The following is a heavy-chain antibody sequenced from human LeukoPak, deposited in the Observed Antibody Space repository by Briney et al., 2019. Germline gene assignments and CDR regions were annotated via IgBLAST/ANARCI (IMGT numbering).Heavy chain of an antibody. V-gene: IGHV4-61*02. CDR2: IYTSGST. CDR3: PYAFDM. Sequence: PSETLSLTCTVSGGSISSGSYYWSWIRQPAGKGLEWIGRIYTSGSTNYNPSLKSRVTISVDTSKNTAVYYCARQSSYYDSSGRIPYAFDMWGHGTMVTVSS. D-gene: IGHD3-22*01. J-gene: IGHJ3*02. CDR1: GGSISSGSYY.